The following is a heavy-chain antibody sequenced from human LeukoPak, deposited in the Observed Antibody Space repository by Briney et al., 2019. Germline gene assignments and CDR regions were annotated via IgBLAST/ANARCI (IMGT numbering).Heavy chain of an antibody. CDR3: ARGSGDTIFGVVIVSWFDP. J-gene: IGHJ5*02. CDR2: IYHSGST. Sequence: PSGTLSLTCAVSGASVSSNNWWSWVRQPPGQGLEWIGEIYHSGSTNYNSSLKSRVTVSVDKSKNLISLQLTSVTAADTAVYYCARGSGDTIFGVVIVSWFDPWGQGTLVTVSS. D-gene: IGHD3-3*01. V-gene: IGHV4-4*02. CDR1: GASVSSNNW.